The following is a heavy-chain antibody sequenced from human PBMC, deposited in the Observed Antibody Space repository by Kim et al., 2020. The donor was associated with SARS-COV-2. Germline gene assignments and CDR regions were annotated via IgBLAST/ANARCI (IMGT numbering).Heavy chain of an antibody. CDR3: ARIGYSSSSFDY. Sequence: YSLDSVKGRFTIARDNAKNSVYLQMNSLRPDDTAVYYCARIGYSSSSFDYWGQGTLVIVSS. J-gene: IGHJ4*02. V-gene: IGHV3-7*01. D-gene: IGHD6-6*01.